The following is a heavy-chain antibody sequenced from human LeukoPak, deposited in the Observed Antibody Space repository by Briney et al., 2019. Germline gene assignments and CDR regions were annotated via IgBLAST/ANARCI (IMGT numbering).Heavy chain of an antibody. V-gene: IGHV5-51*01. J-gene: IGHJ4*02. CDR2: IYPGDSDT. D-gene: IGHD1-1*01. CDR1: GYSFTNYW. CDR3: ARHETGPYFDY. Sequence: GESLKTSCKGSGYSFTNYWIGWGRPMPGKGLEWVGIIYPGDSDTRDSPSSEGHVTISADKSISTAYLQWSSLKASDTAMYYCARHETGPYFDYWGQGTLVTVSS.